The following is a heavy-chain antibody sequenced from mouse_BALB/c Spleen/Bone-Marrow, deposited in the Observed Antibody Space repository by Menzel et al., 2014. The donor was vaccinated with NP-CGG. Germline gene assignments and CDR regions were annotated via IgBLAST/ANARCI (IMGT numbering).Heavy chain of an antibody. CDR1: GFSLTTYD. CDR2: IWTGGGT. CDR3: IRGWRKEDWSAY. V-gene: IGHV2-9-2*01. Sequence: VQLQQSGPGLVAPSQSLSITCTVSGFSLTTYDISWIRQPPGKGLEWLGVIWTGGGTNYNSAFMSRLSISKDNSKSQVFLKMNSLQTDDTAIYYCIRGWRKEDWSAYWGQGTLVTVSA. J-gene: IGHJ3*01.